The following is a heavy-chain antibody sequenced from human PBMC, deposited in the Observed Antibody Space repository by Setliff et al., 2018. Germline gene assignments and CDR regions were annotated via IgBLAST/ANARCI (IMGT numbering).Heavy chain of an antibody. J-gene: IGHJ4*02. CDR2: IYTRGST. CDR3: ARGSYYDSSGYSPDFFDY. Sequence: PSETLSLTCTVSGGSISEPNYYWSWIRQPVGKGLEWIGHIYTRGSTNYNPSLRTRVSISVDTSKNHFSLRLSSVTAADTAVYYCARGSYYDSSGYSPDFFDYWGQGTLVTVSS. V-gene: IGHV4-61*09. D-gene: IGHD3-22*01. CDR1: GGSISEPNYY.